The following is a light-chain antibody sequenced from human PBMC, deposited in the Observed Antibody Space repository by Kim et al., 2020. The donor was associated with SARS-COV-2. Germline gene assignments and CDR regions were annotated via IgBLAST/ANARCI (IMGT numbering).Light chain of an antibody. Sequence: SPEETAPLSCRASQTINSSLVWYQQKRGQAPRLLIYDASYRAPGIPARFRGGGSGTDFTLTITSVEPEDLGVYYCQQRSNGPPLTFGGGTKVDIK. CDR2: DAS. V-gene: IGKV3-11*01. CDR1: QTINSS. CDR3: QQRSNGPPLT. J-gene: IGKJ4*01.